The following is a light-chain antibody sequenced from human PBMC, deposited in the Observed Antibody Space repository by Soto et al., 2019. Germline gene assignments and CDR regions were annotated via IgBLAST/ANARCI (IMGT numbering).Light chain of an antibody. CDR3: QQYGSSPLT. V-gene: IGKV3-20*01. Sequence: EIVLTQSPGTLSLSPGERATLSCRASQSVGSSYLAWYQQKPGQAPRLLIYGASSRATGVPDRFSGGGSGTDFTLIISRLESEDCAVYYCQQYGSSPLTFGGGTQVEIK. CDR2: GAS. CDR1: QSVGSSY. J-gene: IGKJ4*01.